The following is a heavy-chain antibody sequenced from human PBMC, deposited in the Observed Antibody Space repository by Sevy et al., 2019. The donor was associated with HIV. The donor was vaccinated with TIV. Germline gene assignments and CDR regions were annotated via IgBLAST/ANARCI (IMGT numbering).Heavy chain of an antibody. Sequence: GGSLRLSCAASGFTFSTYAMSWVRQAPGEGLEWVSAVRGGGDNTYYADSVRGRFTIARDNSKNTLYLQMNTLRAEDRATYYWGKGGGYSTGWYEHFDSWGEGTLVTVSS. CDR1: GFTFSTYA. D-gene: IGHD6-19*01. CDR3: GKGGGYSTGWYEHFDS. J-gene: IGHJ4*02. V-gene: IGHV3-23*01. CDR2: VRGGGDNT.